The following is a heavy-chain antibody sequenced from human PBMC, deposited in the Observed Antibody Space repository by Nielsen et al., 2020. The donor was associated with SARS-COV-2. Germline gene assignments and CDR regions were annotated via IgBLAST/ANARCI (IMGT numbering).Heavy chain of an antibody. CDR1: GFSLSTSGMC. J-gene: IGHJ4*02. Sequence: SGPTLVKPTQTLTLTCTFSGFSLSTSGMCVSWIRQPPGKALEWLARIDWDDDKYYSTFLKTRLTISKDTSKNQVVLTMTNMDPVDTATYYCARTYYGGNSAFFDYWGQGTLVTASS. V-gene: IGHV2-70*11. D-gene: IGHD4-23*01. CDR2: IDWDDDK. CDR3: ARTYYGGNSAFFDY.